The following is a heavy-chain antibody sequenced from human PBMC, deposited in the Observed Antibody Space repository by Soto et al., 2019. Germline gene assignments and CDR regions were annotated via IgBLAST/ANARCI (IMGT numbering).Heavy chain of an antibody. J-gene: IGHJ4*02. V-gene: IGHV3-30*18. CDR3: AKAGDFYLFYFDY. D-gene: IGHD3-10*01. CDR1: GFTFSSYG. Sequence: GGSLRLSCAASGFTFSSYGMHWVRQAPGKGLEWVAVISYDGSNKYYADSVKGRFTISRDNSKNTLYLQMNSLRAEDTAVYYCAKAGDFYLFYFDYWGQGTLVTVS. CDR2: ISYDGSNK.